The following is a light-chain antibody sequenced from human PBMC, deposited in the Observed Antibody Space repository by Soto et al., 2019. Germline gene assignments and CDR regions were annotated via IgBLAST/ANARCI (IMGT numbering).Light chain of an antibody. CDR3: PQRKGSPIT. J-gene: IGKJ1*01. V-gene: IGKV1-9*01. CDR1: PAIASF. Sequence: IQLTQSPSSLSASVGDRVTITCRASPAIASFLAWYQQKPGTAPKLLIYDAATLQSGVPSKVSGSRSGTEYTLTIGSLQTEDFATDSCPQRKGSPITFGKGTKVEV. CDR2: DAA.